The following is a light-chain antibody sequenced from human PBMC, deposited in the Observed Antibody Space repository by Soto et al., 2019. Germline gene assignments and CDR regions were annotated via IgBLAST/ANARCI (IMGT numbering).Light chain of an antibody. Sequence: EIVMTQSPATLSVSPGDRATLSCRASQSVSRTLAWYQQKPGQAPRLLIYGASSRATGIPARFSGSGSGTEFTLTISSLQSGDFALYYCQQYNNWPFTFGPGTKVDIK. CDR1: QSVSRT. V-gene: IGKV3-15*01. CDR3: QQYNNWPFT. J-gene: IGKJ3*01. CDR2: GAS.